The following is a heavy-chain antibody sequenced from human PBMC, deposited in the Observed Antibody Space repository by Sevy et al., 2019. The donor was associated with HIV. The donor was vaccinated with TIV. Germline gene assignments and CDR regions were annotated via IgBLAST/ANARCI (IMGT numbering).Heavy chain of an antibody. Sequence: GGSLRLSCAASGFTFDDYAMHWVRQAPGKGLEWLSGISWSSDRIVYADSVKGRFTISRDNAKKSLYLQVNSLRAEDTAFYYCVKDLGGGSGWLNYFDYWGQGTLVTVSS. CDR1: GFTFDDYA. CDR3: VKDLGGGSGWLNYFDY. D-gene: IGHD6-19*01. CDR2: ISWSSDRI. V-gene: IGHV3-9*01. J-gene: IGHJ4*02.